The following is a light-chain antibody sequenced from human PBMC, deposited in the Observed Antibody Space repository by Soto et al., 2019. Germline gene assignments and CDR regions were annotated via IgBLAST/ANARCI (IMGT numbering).Light chain of an antibody. CDR2: DVK. Sequence: QSVLTQPRSVSGSPGQSVTISCTGTSSDVGGYNYVTWYQQYPGKAPKVMIYDVKTRPSGVPDRFSGSKSGNTASLTISGLQAEDEADYYCCSYAGDYTFVFGTGTQLTVL. CDR3: CSYAGDYTFV. V-gene: IGLV2-11*01. CDR1: SSDVGGYNY. J-gene: IGLJ1*01.